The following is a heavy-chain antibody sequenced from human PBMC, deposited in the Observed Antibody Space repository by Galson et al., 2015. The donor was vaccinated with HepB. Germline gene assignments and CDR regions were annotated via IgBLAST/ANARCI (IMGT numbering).Heavy chain of an antibody. CDR2: IWHDGSKK. D-gene: IGHD3/OR15-3a*01. V-gene: IGHV3-33*01. CDR3: ARDGPSSYMDY. CDR1: GFTFTTYG. J-gene: IGHJ4*02. Sequence: SLRLSCAASGFTFTTYGFHWVRQAPGKGLEWVAVIWHDGSKKYYADSVKGRFTISRDNSRDTLYVHMNSLRAEDTAVYYCARDGPSSYMDYWGQGTLVTVSS.